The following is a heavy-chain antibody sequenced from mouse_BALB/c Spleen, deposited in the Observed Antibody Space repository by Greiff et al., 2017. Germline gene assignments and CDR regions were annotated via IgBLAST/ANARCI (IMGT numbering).Heavy chain of an antibody. Sequence: VQLQQSGPELVKPGASVKMSCKASGYTFTSYVMHWVKQKPGQGLEWIGYINPYNDGTKYNEKFKGKATLTSDKSSSTAYMELSSLTSEDSAVYYCARGGYYYGSSYAMDYWGQGTSVTVSS. J-gene: IGHJ4*01. CDR1: GYTFTSYV. V-gene: IGHV1-14*01. CDR2: INPYNDGT. D-gene: IGHD1-1*01. CDR3: ARGGYYYGSSYAMDY.